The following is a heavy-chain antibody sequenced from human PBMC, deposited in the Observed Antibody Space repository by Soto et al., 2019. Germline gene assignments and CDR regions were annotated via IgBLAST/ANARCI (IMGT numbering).Heavy chain of an antibody. V-gene: IGHV3-74*01. J-gene: IGHJ6*02. CDR3: ARPGYSNYGPGVDV. Sequence: EVQLVESGGGLVQPGGSLRLSCAASGFTFSVYWMHWVRQAPGKGLVWVSRIDSDGSTTSYADSVKGRFTIPRDNPKSTLYLQMNSLRAEDTAVYYCARPGYSNYGPGVDVWGQGTTVTVSS. CDR1: GFTFSVYW. CDR2: IDSDGSTT. D-gene: IGHD4-4*01.